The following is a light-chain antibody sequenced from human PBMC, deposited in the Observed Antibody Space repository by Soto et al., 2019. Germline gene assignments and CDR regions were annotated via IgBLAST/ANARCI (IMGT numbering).Light chain of an antibody. V-gene: IGKV3-20*01. Sequence: EIVLTQSPGTLSLSPGERATLSCRASQSVSSSYLAWYQQKPGQAPRLLIYAASSRATGIPDRFSGSGSGKDFTLTISRREPEDFAVYSCQQYGSSAITFGQGTRLEIK. J-gene: IGKJ5*01. CDR2: AAS. CDR1: QSVSSSY. CDR3: QQYGSSAIT.